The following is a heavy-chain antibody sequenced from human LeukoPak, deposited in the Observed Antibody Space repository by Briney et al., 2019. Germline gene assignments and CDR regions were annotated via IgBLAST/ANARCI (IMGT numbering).Heavy chain of an antibody. V-gene: IGHV3-21*01. CDR1: GFTFSSYS. CDR2: ISSSSSYI. J-gene: IGHJ4*02. D-gene: IGHD5-18*01. CDR3: AQIPTDNGYSYSSPSSY. Sequence: PGGSLRLSCAASGFTFSSYSMNWVRQAPGKGLEWVSSISSSSSYIYYADSVKGRFTISRDDAKNSLYLQMNGLRAEDTAVYYCAQIPTDNGYSYSSPSSYWGQGTLVTVSS.